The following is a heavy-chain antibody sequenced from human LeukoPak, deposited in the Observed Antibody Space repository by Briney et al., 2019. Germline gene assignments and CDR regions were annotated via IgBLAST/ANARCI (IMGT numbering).Heavy chain of an antibody. V-gene: IGHV1-69*06. CDR3: ARGESYSSSCLADY. CDR1: GGTFSSYA. CDR2: IIPIFGTA. D-gene: IGHD6-13*01. Sequence: GASVKVSCKASGGTFSSYAISWVRQAPGQGLEWMGGIIPIFGTANYAQKFQGRVTITADKSTSTAYMELSSLRSEDTAVYYCARGESYSSSCLADYWGQGTLVTVSS. J-gene: IGHJ4*02.